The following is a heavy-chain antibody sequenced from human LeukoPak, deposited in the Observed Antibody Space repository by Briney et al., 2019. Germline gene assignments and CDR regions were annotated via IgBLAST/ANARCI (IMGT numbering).Heavy chain of an antibody. V-gene: IGHV4-39*01. Sequence: PSETLSLTCTVSGGSISSGGYYWSWIRQPPGKGLEWIGSIYYSGSTYYNPSLKSRVTISVDTSKNQFSLKLSSVTAADTAVYYCARQAGYYDSSGYKAGKEFDYWGQGTLVTVSS. CDR3: ARQAGYYDSSGYKAGKEFDY. CDR1: GGSISSGGYY. CDR2: IYYSGST. J-gene: IGHJ4*02. D-gene: IGHD3-22*01.